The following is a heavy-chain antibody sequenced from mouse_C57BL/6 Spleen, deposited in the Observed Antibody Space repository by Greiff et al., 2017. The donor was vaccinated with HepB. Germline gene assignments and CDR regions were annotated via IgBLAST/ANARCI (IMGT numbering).Heavy chain of an antibody. Sequence: EVQLVESGGGLVQPGGSLKLSCAASGFTFSDYYMYWVRQTPEKRLEWVAYISNGGGSTYYPDTVKGRFTISRDNAKNALYLQMSRLKAEDTAMYYCARSLTGTRFAYWGQGTLVTVSA. CDR1: GFTFSDYY. CDR2: ISNGGGST. CDR3: ARSLTGTRFAY. D-gene: IGHD4-1*01. J-gene: IGHJ3*01. V-gene: IGHV5-12*01.